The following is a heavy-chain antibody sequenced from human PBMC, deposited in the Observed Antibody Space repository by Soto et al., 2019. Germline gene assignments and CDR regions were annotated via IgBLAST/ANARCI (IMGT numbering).Heavy chain of an antibody. CDR1: GGSISSGDYY. V-gene: IGHV4-30-4*01. D-gene: IGHD5-18*01. CDR3: ARDTAMARDRVYYYYGMDV. CDR2: IYYSGST. Sequence: KTSETLSLTCTVSGGSISSGDYYWSWIRQPPGKGLEWIGYIYYSGSTYYNPSLKSRVTISVDTSKNQFSLKLSSVTAADTAVYYCARDTAMARDRVYYYYGMDVWGQGTTVTVS. J-gene: IGHJ6*02.